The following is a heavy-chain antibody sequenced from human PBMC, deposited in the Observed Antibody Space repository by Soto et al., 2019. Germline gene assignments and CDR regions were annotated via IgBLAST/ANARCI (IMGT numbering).Heavy chain of an antibody. V-gene: IGHV4-30-4*01. CDR2: IYYSGST. CDR1: GGSISSGYYY. D-gene: IGHD6-19*01. J-gene: IGHJ4*02. Sequence: SETLSLTCTVSGGSISSGYYYWSWIRQPPEKGLEWIGYIYYSGSTYYNPSLKSRVTISVDTSKNQFSLKLSSVTAADTAVYYCARLTPGYSSGWFIDYWGRGTLVTVSS. CDR3: ARLTPGYSSGWFIDY.